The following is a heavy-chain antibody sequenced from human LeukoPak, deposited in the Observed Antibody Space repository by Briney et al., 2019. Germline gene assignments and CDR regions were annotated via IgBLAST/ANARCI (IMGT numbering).Heavy chain of an antibody. D-gene: IGHD1-26*01. V-gene: IGHV3-7*03. Sequence: GGSLRLSCAASGFTFTNDFMTWVRQAPGKGLEWVANMKVDGSDIHYVDSVKGRFTISRDNAKNSLYLQMNSLRAEDTAIYYCVRDRGTYRPIDYWGQGTLVTVSS. J-gene: IGHJ4*02. CDR3: VRDRGTYRPIDY. CDR2: MKVDGSDI. CDR1: GFTFTNDF.